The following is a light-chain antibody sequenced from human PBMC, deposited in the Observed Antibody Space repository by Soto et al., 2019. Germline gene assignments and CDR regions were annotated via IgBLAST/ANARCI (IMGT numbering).Light chain of an antibody. V-gene: IGKV1-39*01. CDR2: ATS. CDR1: QSISSY. CDR3: QQSYSNPIT. J-gene: IGKJ5*01. Sequence: IIHLPCPLVGSVGNRVTITLRASQSISSYLTWYQQKPGKAPKLLIYATSSLQSGVPSRFSGSGSGTDFTLTISSLQPEDFATYYCQQSYSNPITFGQGARLDIK.